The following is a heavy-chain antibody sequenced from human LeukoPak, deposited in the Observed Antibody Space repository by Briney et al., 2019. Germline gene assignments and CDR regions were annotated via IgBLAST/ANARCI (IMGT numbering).Heavy chain of an antibody. CDR2: ISSSGSTI. CDR3: ARGWSSGWYGGDAFDI. D-gene: IGHD6-19*01. J-gene: IGHJ3*02. V-gene: IGHV3-48*03. CDR1: GFTFSSYE. Sequence: GGSLRLSCGASGFTFSSYEMNWVRQAPGKGLEWVSYISSSGSTIYYADSVKGRFTISRDNAKNSLYLQMNSLRAEDTAVYYCARGWSSGWYGGDAFDIWGQGTMVTVSS.